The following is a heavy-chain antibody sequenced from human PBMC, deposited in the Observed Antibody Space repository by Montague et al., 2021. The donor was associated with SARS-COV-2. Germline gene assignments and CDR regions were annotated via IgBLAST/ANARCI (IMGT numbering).Heavy chain of an antibody. CDR2: IYYSGST. J-gene: IGHJ6*02. V-gene: IGHV4-39*07. D-gene: IGHD6-13*01. Sequence: SETLSLTCTVSGGSISSSSYYWGWIRQPPGKGLEWIGSIYYSGSTYYXPSLKSRVTISVDTSKNQFSLKLSSVTAADTAVYYCARVTFVAFAGTLLTYSYYGMDVWGQGTTVTASS. CDR1: GGSISSSSYY. CDR3: ARVTFVAFAGTLLTYSYYGMDV.